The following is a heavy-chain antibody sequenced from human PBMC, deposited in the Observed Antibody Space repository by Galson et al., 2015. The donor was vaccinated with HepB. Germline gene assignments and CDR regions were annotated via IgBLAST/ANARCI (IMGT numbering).Heavy chain of an antibody. CDR1: GGTFSSYA. V-gene: IGHV1-69*13. D-gene: IGHD2-2*01. CDR2: IIPIFGTA. Sequence: SVKVSCKASGGTFSSYAISWVRQAPGQGLEWMGGIIPIFGTANYAQKFQGRVTITADESTSTAYMELSSLRSEDTAVYYCARGLGYCSSTSCYSNMDVWGKGTTVTVSS. CDR3: ARGLGYCSSTSCYSNMDV. J-gene: IGHJ6*03.